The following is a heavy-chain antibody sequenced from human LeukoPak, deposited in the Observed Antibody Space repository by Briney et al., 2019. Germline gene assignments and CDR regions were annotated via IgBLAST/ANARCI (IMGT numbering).Heavy chain of an antibody. CDR1: RFSFSTYP. CDR3: ANGGTYSSGP. Sequence: GGSLRLSCAASRFSFSTYPMGWVRQAPGKGLEWVSGISASGDVTFHADPVKGRFTISRDNSKNTLYLQMTSLRAEDTAEYYCANGGTYSSGPWGQGTLVTVSS. CDR2: ISASGDVT. J-gene: IGHJ5*02. D-gene: IGHD3-22*01. V-gene: IGHV3-23*01.